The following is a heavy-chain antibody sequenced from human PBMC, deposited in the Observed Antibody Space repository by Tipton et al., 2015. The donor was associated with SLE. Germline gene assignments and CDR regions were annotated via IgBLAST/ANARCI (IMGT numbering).Heavy chain of an antibody. CDR3: ASLITMVHRANYYFYGMDV. CDR1: GYSISSGYY. V-gene: IGHV4-38-2*01. J-gene: IGHJ6*02. CDR2: IYHSGTT. D-gene: IGHD3-10*01. Sequence: TLSLTCAVSGYSISSGYYWGWIRQPPGKGLEWIGDIYHSGTTYYTPSLKSRVTISVDTSKNQLSLKLNSVTAADTAVYYRASLITMVHRANYYFYGMDVWGQGTAVTVSS.